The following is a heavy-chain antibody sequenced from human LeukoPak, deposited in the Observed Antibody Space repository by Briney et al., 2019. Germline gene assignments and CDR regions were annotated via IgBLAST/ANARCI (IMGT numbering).Heavy chain of an antibody. J-gene: IGHJ5*02. CDR2: INHSGST. V-gene: IGHV4-34*01. D-gene: IGHD3-9*01. Sequence: SETLSLTCAVYGGSFSGYYWSWIRQPPGKGLEWIGEINHSGSTNYNPSLKSRVTISVDTSKNQFSLKLSSVTAADTAVYYCATTSGDYDIWTGPRQTNNWFDPWGQGTLVTVSS. CDR3: ATTSGDYDIWTGPRQTNNWFDP. CDR1: GGSFSGYY.